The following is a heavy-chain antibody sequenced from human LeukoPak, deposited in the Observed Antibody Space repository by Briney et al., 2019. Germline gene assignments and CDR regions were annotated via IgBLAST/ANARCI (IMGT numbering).Heavy chain of an antibody. CDR2: IWCDGSNK. J-gene: IGHJ4*02. D-gene: IGHD6-13*01. CDR1: GLSFSDYG. Sequence: PGGSLRLSCAASGLSFSDYGMHWVRQAPGKGLEWVAVIWCDGSNKYYADSVKGRFTISRDNSRKTLYLQMNSLRAEDTAVYYCASAAGAYDNWGQGTLVTVSS. V-gene: IGHV3-33*01. CDR3: ASAAGAYDN.